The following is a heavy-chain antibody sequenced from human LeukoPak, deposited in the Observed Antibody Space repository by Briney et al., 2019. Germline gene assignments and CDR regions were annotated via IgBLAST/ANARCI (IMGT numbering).Heavy chain of an antibody. CDR1: GGSVGSGSYY. Sequence: PSETLSLTCTVSGGSVGSGSYYWSWIRQPPGKGLEWIGYIYYSGSTNYNPSLKSRVTISVDTSKNQFSLKLSSVTAADTAVYYCARVPVGATTGVFDYWGQGTLVTVSS. CDR3: ARVPVGATTGVFDY. D-gene: IGHD1-26*01. J-gene: IGHJ4*02. CDR2: IYYSGST. V-gene: IGHV4-61*01.